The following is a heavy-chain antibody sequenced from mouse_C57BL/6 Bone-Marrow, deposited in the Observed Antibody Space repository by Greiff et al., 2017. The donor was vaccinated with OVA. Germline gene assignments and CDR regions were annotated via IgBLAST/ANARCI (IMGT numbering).Heavy chain of an antibody. D-gene: IGHD1-1*01. CDR1: GYSFTSYY. J-gene: IGHJ2*01. Sequence: QVQLQQSGPELVKPGASVKISCKASGYSFTSYYIHWVKQRPGQGLEWIGWIYPGSGNTKYNEKFKGKATLTADTSSSTAYMQLSSLTSEDSAVYYCVVITTVVDYFDYWGQGTTLTVSS. CDR2: IYPGSGNT. V-gene: IGHV1-66*01. CDR3: VVITTVVDYFDY.